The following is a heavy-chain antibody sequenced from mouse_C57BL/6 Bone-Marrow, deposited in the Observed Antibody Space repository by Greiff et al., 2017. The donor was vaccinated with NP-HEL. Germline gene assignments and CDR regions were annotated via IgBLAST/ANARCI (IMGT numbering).Heavy chain of an antibody. Sequence: EVKLMESGGGLVKPGGSLKLSCAASGFTFSSYTMSWVRQTPEKRLEWVATISGGGGNTYYPDSVKGRFTISRDNAKNTLYLQMSSLRSEDTALYYCARHDGAPMDYWGQGTSVTVSS. CDR2: ISGGGGNT. V-gene: IGHV5-9*01. CDR3: ARHDGAPMDY. D-gene: IGHD2-3*01. J-gene: IGHJ4*01. CDR1: GFTFSSYT.